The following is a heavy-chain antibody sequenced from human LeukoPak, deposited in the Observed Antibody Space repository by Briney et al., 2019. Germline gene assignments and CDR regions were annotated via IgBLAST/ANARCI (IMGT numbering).Heavy chain of an antibody. J-gene: IGHJ4*02. Sequence: SETLSLTCTVSGGSISSYYWGWIRQPPGKGPEWIGNIYHSGSAYFNPSLKSRVTISVDTSKNQFSLKLSSVTAADTAVYYCARVQNYAFDYWGQGTLVTVSS. CDR3: ARVQNYAFDY. CDR2: IYHSGSA. V-gene: IGHV4-38-2*02. D-gene: IGHD1-7*01. CDR1: GGSISSYY.